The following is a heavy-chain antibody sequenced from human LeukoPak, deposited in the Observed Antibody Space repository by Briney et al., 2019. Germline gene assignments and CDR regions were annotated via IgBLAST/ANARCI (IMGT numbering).Heavy chain of an antibody. CDR3: TRDHGLDV. V-gene: IGHV3-74*01. CDR1: GFTFSSYW. CDR2: INSDGSAT. Sequence: GGSLRLSCAASGFTFSSYWMSWVRQAPGRGLMWVSQINSDGSATSCADPVKGRCTISRDNAKNMLYLEMNSLRVEDTAVYFCTRDHGLDVWGQGTTVTVSS. J-gene: IGHJ6*02.